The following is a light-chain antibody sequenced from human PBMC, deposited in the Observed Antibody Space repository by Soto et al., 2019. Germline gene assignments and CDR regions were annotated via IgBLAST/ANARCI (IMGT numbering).Light chain of an antibody. J-gene: IGKJ1*01. V-gene: IGKV3-20*01. CDR3: QQYGRSART. CDR1: QSVSTSY. CDR2: GAS. Sequence: EIVLTQSPGTLSLSPGERATLSCRASQSVSTSYLAWYQQKPGQAPRLLIYGASSRATGIPDRFSGSGSGTDFTLTISRLEPEDFAVYYCQQYGRSARTFGQGTKVEIK.